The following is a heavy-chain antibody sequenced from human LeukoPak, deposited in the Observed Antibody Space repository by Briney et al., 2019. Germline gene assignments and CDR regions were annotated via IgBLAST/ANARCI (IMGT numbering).Heavy chain of an antibody. D-gene: IGHD6-13*01. CDR3: ARDFRQHLLSYSYYFDY. CDR1: GFTFSDYF. CDR2: ITSRGSTI. V-gene: IGHV3-11*04. Sequence: GGSLRLSCAASGFTFSDYFMSWIRQAPGKGLEWVSYITSRGSTIYYADSVKGRFTISRDNAKNSLFLQMNSLRDEDTAVYYCARDFRQHLLSYSYYFDYWGQGTLVTVSS. J-gene: IGHJ4*02.